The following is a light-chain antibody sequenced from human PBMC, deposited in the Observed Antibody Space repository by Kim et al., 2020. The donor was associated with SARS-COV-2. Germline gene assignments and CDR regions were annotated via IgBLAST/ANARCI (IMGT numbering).Light chain of an antibody. J-gene: IGLJ2*01. Sequence: THPCSRRNSHFGSKTVTWYQHPPGTAPKLLLYGNNQRPSGFPDRFSGSKSGTSASLAISGLQSEDEAYYYCAGWDDSLNGVVFGGGTQLIVL. CDR1: NSHFGSKT. CDR2: GNN. V-gene: IGLV1-44*01. CDR3: AGWDDSLNGVV.